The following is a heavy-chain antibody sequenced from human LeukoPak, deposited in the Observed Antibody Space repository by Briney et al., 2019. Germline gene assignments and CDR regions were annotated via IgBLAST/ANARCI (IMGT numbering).Heavy chain of an antibody. D-gene: IGHD3-22*01. Sequence: TSVKVSCKCSLYTVTGYYMHWVRQAPGQGLECMGWINPNSGGTNYAQKFQGRVTMTRDTSISTAYMELSRLRSDDTAVYYCARVPPTPYDNYYFDYWGQGTLVTVSS. J-gene: IGHJ4*02. CDR3: ARVPPTPYDNYYFDY. CDR1: LYTVTGYY. CDR2: INPNSGGT. V-gene: IGHV1-2*02.